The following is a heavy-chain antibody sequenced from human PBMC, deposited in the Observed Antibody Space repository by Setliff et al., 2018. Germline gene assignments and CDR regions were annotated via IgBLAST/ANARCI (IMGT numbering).Heavy chain of an antibody. CDR3: AKELEATTYYYYYGMDV. CDR1: GFTFNAYA. D-gene: IGHD1-26*01. CDR2: ISSGGNT. V-gene: IGHV3-23*01. J-gene: IGHJ6*02. Sequence: PGGSLRLSCAASGFTFNAYAMSWVRQAPGKGLEWVSGISSGGNTYYADSVKGRFTISRDNSKNTLYLQMNSLRAEDTAVYYCAKELEATTYYYYYGMDVWGQGTTVTVSS.